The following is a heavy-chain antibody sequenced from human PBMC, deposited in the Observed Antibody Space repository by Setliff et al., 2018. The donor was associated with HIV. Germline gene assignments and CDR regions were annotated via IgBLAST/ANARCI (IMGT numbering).Heavy chain of an antibody. D-gene: IGHD5-18*01. V-gene: IGHV4-39*01. CDR2: IYYSGST. Sequence: PSETLSLTCTVSGGSVSTTSYSWGWIRQPPGKGLEWIGSIYYSGSTSYNPSLKGQVTISVDTSKNQFSLRVNSVTAADTAVYYCARQRKLNTAMAYDFDYWGQGTLVTVSS. CDR1: GGSVSTTSYS. CDR3: ARQRKLNTAMAYDFDY. J-gene: IGHJ4*02.